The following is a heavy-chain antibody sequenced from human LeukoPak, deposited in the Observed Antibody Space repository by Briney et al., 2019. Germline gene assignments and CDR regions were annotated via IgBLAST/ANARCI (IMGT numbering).Heavy chain of an antibody. CDR1: EFSVGSNY. CDR2: IYSGGST. V-gene: IGHV3-66*01. D-gene: IGHD6-19*01. J-gene: IGHJ4*02. Sequence: PGGSLRLSCAASEFSVGSNYMTWVRQAPGKGLEWVSLIYSGGSTYYADSVKGRFTISRDNSKNTLYLQMNSLRAEDTAVYYCAVSTYSSGWYYFDYWGQGTLVTVSS. CDR3: AVSTYSSGWYYFDY.